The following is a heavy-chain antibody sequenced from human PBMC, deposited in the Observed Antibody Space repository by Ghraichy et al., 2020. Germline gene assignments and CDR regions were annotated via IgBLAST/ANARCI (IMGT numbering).Heavy chain of an antibody. CDR2: MNQDGSEK. Sequence: GGSLRLSCAASGFTYNKYWMSWVRQAPGKGLEWVANMNQDGSEKYYVDSVKGRFSISRDNAKNSLYLQMNSLRAEDTAVYYCAKADCGSVDYWGQGTLVTVSS. CDR1: GFTYNKYW. CDR3: AKADCGSVDY. V-gene: IGHV3-7*03. J-gene: IGHJ4*02. D-gene: IGHD3/OR15-3a*01.